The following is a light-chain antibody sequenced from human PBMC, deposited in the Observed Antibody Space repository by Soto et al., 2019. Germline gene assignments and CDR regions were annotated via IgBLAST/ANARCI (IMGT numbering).Light chain of an antibody. CDR1: SSDVGDYNF. V-gene: IGLV2-14*03. J-gene: IGLJ2*01. CDR3: SSYTSTSSLVL. CDR2: DVT. Sequence: QLVLTQPASVSGSVGQSITISCTGSSSDVGDYNFVSWYQHLPGKAPKLLIFDVTNRPSGVSSRFSGSKSGNTASLAISGLQAEDEADYYCSSYTSTSSLVLFGGGTKLTVL.